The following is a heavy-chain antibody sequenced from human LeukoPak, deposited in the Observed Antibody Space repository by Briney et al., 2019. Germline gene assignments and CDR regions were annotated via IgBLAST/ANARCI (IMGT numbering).Heavy chain of an antibody. V-gene: IGHV3-21*01. CDR1: GFNLRAYN. D-gene: IGHD1-20*01. Sequence: PGGSLRLSRAASGFNLRAYNMNWVRQAPGKGLEWVSSISTSSPYIYYADSVKGRFTISRDNAENSLYLQMHSLRVEDTALYYCARDDNWNDKPFDFWGQGTLVTVSS. CDR3: ARDDNWNDKPFDF. J-gene: IGHJ4*02. CDR2: ISTSSPYI.